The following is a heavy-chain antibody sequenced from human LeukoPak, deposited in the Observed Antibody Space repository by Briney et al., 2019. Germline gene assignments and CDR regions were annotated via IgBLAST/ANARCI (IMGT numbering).Heavy chain of an antibody. V-gene: IGHV4-30-4*02. CDR3: ARESPLGSGSYYFDY. J-gene: IGHJ4*02. CDR1: GGSISSGDYY. D-gene: IGHD3-10*01. CDR2: IYYSGST. Sequence: SETLSLTCTVSGGSISSGDYYWSWIRQPPGKGLEWIGYIYYSGSTYYNPSLKSRVTISVDTSKNQFSLKLSSVTAADTAVYYCARESPLGSGSYYFDYWGQGTLVTVSS.